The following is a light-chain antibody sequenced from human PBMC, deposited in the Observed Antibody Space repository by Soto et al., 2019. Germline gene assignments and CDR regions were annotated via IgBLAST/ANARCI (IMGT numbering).Light chain of an antibody. CDR2: DAY. CDR3: QQYDDLPIT. CDR1: QDITNY. J-gene: IGKJ5*01. Sequence: DIHITHSPSSLSASVCDRVTITCQASQDITNYLNWYQQKPGKPPKLLINDAYNLETGVPSRFSGSGSGTHFSFTINSLQPEDFATYYCQQYDDLPITFGLGTRLEIK. V-gene: IGKV1-33*01.